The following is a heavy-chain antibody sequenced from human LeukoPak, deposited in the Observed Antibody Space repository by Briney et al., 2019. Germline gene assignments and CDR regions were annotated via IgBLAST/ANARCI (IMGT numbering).Heavy chain of an antibody. Sequence: SQTLSLACAISGDSVSSNSAAWNWIRQSPSSGLEWLGRTYYRSKWYNDYALSVISRITINPDTSKNQFSLQLNSVTAADTAVYYCARQYIDILTGYHRGELYWYFDLWGRGTLVTVSS. V-gene: IGHV6-1*01. D-gene: IGHD3-9*01. J-gene: IGHJ2*01. CDR1: GDSVSSNSAA. CDR3: ARQYIDILTGYHRGELYWYFDL. CDR2: TYYRSKWYN.